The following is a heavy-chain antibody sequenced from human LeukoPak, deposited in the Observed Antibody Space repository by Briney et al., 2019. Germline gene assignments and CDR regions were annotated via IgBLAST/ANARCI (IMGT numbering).Heavy chain of an antibody. D-gene: IGHD1-1*01. J-gene: IGHJ3*02. Sequence: SETLSLTCTVSGGSISTYYWIWIRQPAGKGLEWTGRIYTSGSTNYNSSLKSRVTLSLDTSKNQFSLKLISVTAADTAVYYCARWVTTQGTFDIWGQGTMVTVSS. CDR2: IYTSGST. CDR1: GGSISTYY. CDR3: ARWVTTQGTFDI. V-gene: IGHV4-4*07.